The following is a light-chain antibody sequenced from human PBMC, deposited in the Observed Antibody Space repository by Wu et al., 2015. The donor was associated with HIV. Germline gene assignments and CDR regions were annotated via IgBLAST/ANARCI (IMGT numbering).Light chain of an antibody. CDR2: AAS. CDR1: QSINNN. CDR3: HQYNNWPRT. V-gene: IGKV3-15*01. Sequence: EVVMTQSPVTLSVSPGERATLSCRASQSINNNLAWYQQIPGQAPRLLIYAASSRATGIPARFTGRGSGTEFILTITNMQSEDFAIYYCHQYNNWPRTFGQGTKVEIK. J-gene: IGKJ1*01.